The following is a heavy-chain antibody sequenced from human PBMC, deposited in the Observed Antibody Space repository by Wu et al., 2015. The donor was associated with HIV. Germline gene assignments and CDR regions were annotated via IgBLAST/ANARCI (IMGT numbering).Heavy chain of an antibody. J-gene: IGHJ3*02. CDR1: GYTFNDYF. CDR2: INPKSGGT. V-gene: IGHV1-2*06. CDR3: AKSXDSTGYWPTDALDI. D-gene: IGHD3-22*01. Sequence: QVKLVQSGAEVKNPGASVKVSCKASGYTFNDYFVHWVRQAPGQGLEWMGRINPKSGGTIYAQNFQGRVTMTRDTFILTAYMELSRLTSDDTAVYYCAKSXDSTGYWPTDALDIWGQGQWSPSLQ.